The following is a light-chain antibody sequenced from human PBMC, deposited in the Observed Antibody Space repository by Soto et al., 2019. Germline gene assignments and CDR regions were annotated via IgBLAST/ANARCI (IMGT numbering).Light chain of an antibody. CDR3: RSYTSSSTHRV. CDR2: EVS. CDR1: SSDVGGYNY. V-gene: IGLV2-14*01. J-gene: IGLJ3*02. Sequence: QSALTQPASVSGSPGQSITISCTGTSSDVGGYNYVSWYQQHPGKAPKLMIYEVSNRPSGVSNRFSGSKSGNTASLTISGLQAEDEADYYCRSYTSSSTHRVFGGGTKLTVL.